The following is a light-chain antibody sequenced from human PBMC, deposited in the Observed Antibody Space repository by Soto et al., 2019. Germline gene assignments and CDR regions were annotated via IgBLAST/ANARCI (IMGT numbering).Light chain of an antibody. CDR1: QDITNY. J-gene: IGKJ4*01. V-gene: IGKV1-33*01. CDR2: DAA. CDR3: QQYENRPLT. Sequence: DIQLTQSPPSLSASVGDAVTITCQASQDITNYLNWYQQRSGKSPKLLIFDAANLERGVPSRFGGSGSGTHFTFTISSLQPEDVATYYCQQYENRPLTFGGGTKVE.